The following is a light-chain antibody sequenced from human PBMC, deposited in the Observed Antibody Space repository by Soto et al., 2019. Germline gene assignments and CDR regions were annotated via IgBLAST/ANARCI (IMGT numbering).Light chain of an antibody. CDR2: EAS. CDR1: QSVSKS. CDR3: QQRSNWPWT. Sequence: EVVLTQSPATLSLSPGERATLSCRASQSVSKSLAWYQQRPGQAPRLLIYEASKRATGIPASFSGSGSGTDFTLTISSLESEDFAVYYCQQRSNWPWTFGQGTNLEI. V-gene: IGKV3-11*01. J-gene: IGKJ2*02.